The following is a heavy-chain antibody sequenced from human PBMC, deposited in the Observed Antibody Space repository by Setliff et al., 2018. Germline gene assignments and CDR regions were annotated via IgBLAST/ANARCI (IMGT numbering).Heavy chain of an antibody. CDR3: ARSSAPSVVLAADFDF. J-gene: IGHJ4*02. V-gene: IGHV1-18*01. D-gene: IGHD3-3*01. Sequence: ASVKVSCKASGGTFSGYAISWVRQAPGQGLEWMGCISGYNGNTNYAQKFQDRVTVTMDTSTSTVYMELRSLRSDDTAVYYCARSSAPSVVLAADFDFWGLGTPVTVSS. CDR1: GGTFSGYA. CDR2: ISGYNGNT.